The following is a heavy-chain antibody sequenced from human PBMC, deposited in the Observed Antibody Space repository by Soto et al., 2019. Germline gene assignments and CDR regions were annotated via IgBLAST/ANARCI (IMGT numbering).Heavy chain of an antibody. V-gene: IGHV3-7*05. D-gene: IGHD5-18*01. J-gene: IGHJ6*02. CDR3: ARDYSYGYYYYYGMDV. CDR2: IKQDGSEK. CDR1: GFTFSSYW. Sequence: PGGSLRLSCAASGFTFSSYWMSWVRQAPGKGLEWVANIKQDGSEKYYVDSVKGRFTISRDNAKNSLYLQMNSLRAEGTAVYYCARDYSYGYYYYYGMDVWGQGTTVTVSS.